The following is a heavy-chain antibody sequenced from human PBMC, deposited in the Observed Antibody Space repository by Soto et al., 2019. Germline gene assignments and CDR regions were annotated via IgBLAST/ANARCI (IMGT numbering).Heavy chain of an antibody. CDR3: ARDRYDNTGYPLFFDY. J-gene: IGHJ4*02. CDR1: GGSISSAAYY. Sequence: QVQLQESGPGLVKPSQTLSLTCTVSGGSISSAAYYWSWIRQHPGKGLEWIGYIYYSGSTYYNPSLKSRVTISMDTSKNQFSLKLRSVTAADTAVYYCARDRYDNTGYPLFFDYWGQGTLVTVSS. V-gene: IGHV4-31*03. D-gene: IGHD3-22*01. CDR2: IYYSGST.